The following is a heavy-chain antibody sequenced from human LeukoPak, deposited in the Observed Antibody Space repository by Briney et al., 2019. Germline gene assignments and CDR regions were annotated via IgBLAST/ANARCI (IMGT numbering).Heavy chain of an antibody. V-gene: IGHV3-74*01. CDR2: IKSDGSST. D-gene: IGHD3-22*01. Sequence: GGSLRLSCAASGFTFSNYWMHWVRQAPGKGPVWVSRIKSDGSSTRFADSVQGRFTISRDNSKNTVYLQMNRLRADDTAVYYCARDSDDSLDYWGQGTLVTVSS. CDR1: GFTFSNYW. CDR3: ARDSDDSLDY. J-gene: IGHJ4*02.